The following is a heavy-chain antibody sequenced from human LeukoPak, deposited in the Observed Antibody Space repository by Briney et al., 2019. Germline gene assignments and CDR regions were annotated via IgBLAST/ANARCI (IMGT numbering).Heavy chain of an antibody. CDR1: GYTFTSNH. J-gene: IGHJ1*01. CDR3: ARDGGSYGDCPH. D-gene: IGHD3-16*01. Sequence: PGASVKVSCKASGYTFTSNHIHWVRQAPGQGLEWMGIINPSDDTTTYAQKSRGRVTMTRDTSTSTVYMDVSSLRSEDTAVYYCARDGGSYGDCPHWGQGTLVTVSS. CDR2: INPSDDTT. V-gene: IGHV1-46*01.